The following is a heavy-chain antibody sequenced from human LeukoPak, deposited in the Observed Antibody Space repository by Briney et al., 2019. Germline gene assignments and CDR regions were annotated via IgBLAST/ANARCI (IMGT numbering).Heavy chain of an antibody. CDR2: INPIFGTA. D-gene: IGHD1-26*01. Sequence: ASVKVSCKASGGTFRSYAISWVRQAPGQGLEWMGGINPIFGTANYAQKFQGRVTITADESTSTAYMELSSLRSEDTAVYYCATWEWELLRNWFDPWGQGTLVTVSS. CDR1: GGTFRSYA. CDR3: ATWEWELLRNWFDP. J-gene: IGHJ5*02. V-gene: IGHV1-69*13.